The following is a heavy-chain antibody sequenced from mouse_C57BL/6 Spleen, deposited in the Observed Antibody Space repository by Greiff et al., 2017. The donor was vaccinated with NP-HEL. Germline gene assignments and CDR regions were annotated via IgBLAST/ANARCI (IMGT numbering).Heavy chain of an antibody. CDR1: GYAFSSYW. Sequence: QVQLKESGAELVKPGASVKISCKASGYAFSSYWMNWVKQRPGKGLEWIGQIYPGDGDTNYNGKFKGKATLTADKSSSTAYMQLSSLTSEDSAVYFCARGWDWAFDYWGQGTTLTVSS. D-gene: IGHD4-1*01. CDR3: ARGWDWAFDY. J-gene: IGHJ2*01. CDR2: IYPGDGDT. V-gene: IGHV1-80*01.